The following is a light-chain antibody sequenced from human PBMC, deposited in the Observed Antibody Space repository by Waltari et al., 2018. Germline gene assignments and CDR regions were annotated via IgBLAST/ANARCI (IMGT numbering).Light chain of an antibody. V-gene: IGKV1-5*03. CDR2: KAS. CDR1: QSISGW. J-gene: IGKJ1*01. Sequence: DIQMTQSPPTLPAPVGDRGTITCRASQSISGWLAWSQQKPGKAPKLLIYKASILGSGVPSRFGGSGSGTEFTLTVSSLQPDDFATYNCQYYGTFGQGSKVEVK. CDR3: QYYGT.